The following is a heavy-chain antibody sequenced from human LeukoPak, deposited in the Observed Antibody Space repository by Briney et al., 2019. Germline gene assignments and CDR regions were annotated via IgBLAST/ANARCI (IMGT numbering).Heavy chain of an antibody. Sequence: GGSLRLSCAASGFSLSSYAMSWVRQAPGKGLEWVSAISSTDAGTYHADSVRGRFTISRDNSKNTLYLQMNSLRAEDTAVYYCAKGWESGYSGYDTLLLDYWGQGTLVTVSS. CDR2: ISSTDAGT. CDR1: GFSLSSYA. CDR3: AKGWESGYSGYDTLLLDY. D-gene: IGHD5-12*01. J-gene: IGHJ4*02. V-gene: IGHV3-23*01.